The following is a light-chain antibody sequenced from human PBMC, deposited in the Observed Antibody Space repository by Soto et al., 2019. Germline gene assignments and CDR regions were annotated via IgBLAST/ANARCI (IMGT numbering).Light chain of an antibody. Sequence: DIQMTQSPSSLSASVGDRVTIACRASHSISRYLNWYQQKPGKAPELLIYVASSLQSGVPSRFSGSGSGTDFTLTISSLQPQDFETYSCQQTYNTHETFGPGTQVDIX. CDR2: VAS. J-gene: IGKJ1*01. CDR3: QQTYNTHET. V-gene: IGKV1-39*01. CDR1: HSISRY.